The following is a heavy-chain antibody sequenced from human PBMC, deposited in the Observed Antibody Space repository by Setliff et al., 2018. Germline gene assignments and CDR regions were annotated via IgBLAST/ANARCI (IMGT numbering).Heavy chain of an antibody. V-gene: IGHV1-69*13. CDR2: IIPIFGTT. CDR1: GGTFSRYA. J-gene: IGHJ5*02. D-gene: IGHD1-26*01. CDR3: ARVREWELLKNWFDP. Sequence: GASVKVSCKASGGTFSRYAINWVRQAPGQGLEWMGGIIPIFGTTNYAQKFQGRVTITADESTSTAYMELNSLRSEDTAVYYCARVREWELLKNWFDPWGQGTLVTVSS.